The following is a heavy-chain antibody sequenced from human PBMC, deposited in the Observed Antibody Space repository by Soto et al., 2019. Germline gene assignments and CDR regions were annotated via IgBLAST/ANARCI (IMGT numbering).Heavy chain of an antibody. CDR2: IYYSGST. CDR1: GGSISSYY. V-gene: IGHV4-59*06. CDR3: AVGSSWFDP. J-gene: IGHJ5*02. D-gene: IGHD1-1*01. Sequence: PSETLSLTCTVSGGSISSYYWSWIRQPPGKGLEWIGYIYYSGSTYYNPSLKSRVTISVDTSKNQFSLKLSSVTAADTAVYYCAVGSSWFDPWGQGTLVTVSS.